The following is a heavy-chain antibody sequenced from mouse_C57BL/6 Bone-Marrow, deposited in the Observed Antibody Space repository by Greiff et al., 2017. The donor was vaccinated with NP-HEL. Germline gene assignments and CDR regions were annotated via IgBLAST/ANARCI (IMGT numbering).Heavy chain of an antibody. CDR3: ARHEERDYYGGDYYAMDY. D-gene: IGHD1-1*01. V-gene: IGHV1-62-2*01. CDR2: FYPGSGSI. J-gene: IGHJ4*01. Sequence: QVQLKQSGAELVKPGASVKLSCKASGYTFTEYTIHWVKQRSGQGLEWIGWFYPGSGSIKYNEKFKDKATLTADKSSSTVYMELSRLTSEDTAVYCWARHEERDYYGGDYYAMDYWGQGTSVTVSS. CDR1: GYTFTEYT.